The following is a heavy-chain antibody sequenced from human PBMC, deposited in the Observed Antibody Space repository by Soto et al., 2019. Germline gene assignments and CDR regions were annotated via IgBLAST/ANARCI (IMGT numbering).Heavy chain of an antibody. D-gene: IGHD5-18*01. J-gene: IGHJ4*02. Sequence: GGSLRLSCAASGFTFSNYSMNWVRQAPGKGLEWVSYISSSSSTIYYADSVNGRFTISRDNAKNSLYLQMNSLRDEDMAVYYCARDGQWHGYGYGIVDYWGQGTLVTVSS. CDR3: ARDGQWHGYGYGIVDY. V-gene: IGHV3-48*02. CDR1: GFTFSNYS. CDR2: ISSSSSTI.